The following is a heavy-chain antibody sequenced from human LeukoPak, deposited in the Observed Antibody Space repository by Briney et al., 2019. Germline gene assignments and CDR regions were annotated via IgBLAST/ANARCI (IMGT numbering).Heavy chain of an antibody. CDR3: AREQWLLGDPPHVNAFDI. J-gene: IGHJ3*02. Sequence: GASVKVSCKASGYTFTSYYMHWVRQAPGQGLEWMGIINPSGGSTNYAQKFQGRVTMTRDTSTSTVYMELSSLRSEDTAVYYCAREQWLLGDPPHVNAFDIWGQGTMVTVSS. V-gene: IGHV1-46*01. CDR1: GYTFTSYY. D-gene: IGHD3-22*01. CDR2: INPSGGST.